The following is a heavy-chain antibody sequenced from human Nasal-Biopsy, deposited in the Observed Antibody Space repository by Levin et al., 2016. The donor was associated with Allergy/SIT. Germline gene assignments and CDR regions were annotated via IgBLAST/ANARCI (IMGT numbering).Heavy chain of an antibody. CDR3: ARRIVVLTSVMWGLYDSQYGLDV. J-gene: IGHJ6*02. CDR2: MNPNTGET. Sequence: ASVKVSCKASGYAFTDFEINWVRQATGQGLECMGWMNPNTGETRFARKFQGRVTMTRNTSTSTAYMELSSLRPEDTAVYYCARRIVVLTSVMWGLYDSQYGLDVWGQGTTVTVSS. D-gene: IGHD2-2*01. CDR1: GYAFTDFE. V-gene: IGHV1-8*01.